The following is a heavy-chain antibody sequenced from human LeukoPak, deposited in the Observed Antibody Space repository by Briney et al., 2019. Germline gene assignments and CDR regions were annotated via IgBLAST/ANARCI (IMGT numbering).Heavy chain of an antibody. Sequence: GGSLRLSCSASGFTFSFCAMGWVRQAPGKGLEYVSAISSNGGSTYYADSVKGRFTISRDNSKNTLYLQMSSLRADDTAVYYCVKGFPHYYDSSGFGAFDVWGQGTIVTVSS. CDR1: GFTFSFCA. D-gene: IGHD3-22*01. J-gene: IGHJ3*01. V-gene: IGHV3-64D*09. CDR2: ISSNGGST. CDR3: VKGFPHYYDSSGFGAFDV.